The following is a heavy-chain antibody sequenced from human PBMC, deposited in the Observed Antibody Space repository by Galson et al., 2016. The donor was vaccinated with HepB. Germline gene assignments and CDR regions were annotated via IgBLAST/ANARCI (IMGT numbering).Heavy chain of an antibody. Sequence: ETLSLTCTVSGGSISSRNYYWDWIRQPPGKGLEWIGSIYYSGTTYHNPSLKSRVTISVDTSKNQFSLKLSSVTAADTAVYYCARRPYSSAWSFDYWGQGNMVTVSS. CDR3: ARRPYSSAWSFDY. D-gene: IGHD6-19*01. CDR2: IYYSGTT. CDR1: GGSISSRNYY. J-gene: IGHJ4*02. V-gene: IGHV4-39*01.